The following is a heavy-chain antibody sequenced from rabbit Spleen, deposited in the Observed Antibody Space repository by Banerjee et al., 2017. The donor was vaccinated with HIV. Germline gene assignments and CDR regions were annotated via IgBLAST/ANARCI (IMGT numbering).Heavy chain of an antibody. D-gene: IGHD5-1*01. CDR1: GFTISNNYW. J-gene: IGHJ4*01. Sequence: QEQLVESGGGLVQPEGSLTLTCKASGFTISNNYWMNWVRQAPGKGLEWIGIIYPITETTYYANWVNGRFTISSDNAQNTVDLQMNSLTAADTATYFCARDLVAVIGWNFNLWGQGTLVTVS. CDR3: ARDLVAVIGWNFNL. V-gene: IGHV1S43*01. CDR2: IYPITETT.